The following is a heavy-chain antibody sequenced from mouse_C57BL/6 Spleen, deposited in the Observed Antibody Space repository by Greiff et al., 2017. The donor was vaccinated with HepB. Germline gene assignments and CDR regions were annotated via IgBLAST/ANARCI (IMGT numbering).Heavy chain of an antibody. V-gene: IGHV14-4*01. D-gene: IGHD2-4*01. Sequence: EVQLQQSGAELVRPGASVKLSCTASGFNIKDNYMHWVKQRPEQGLEWIGWIDPENGDTEYASKLQGKATITADTSSNTAYLQLSSLTSEDTAVYYCTTGYDYDWWFAYWGQRTLVTVSA. J-gene: IGHJ3*01. CDR2: IDPENGDT. CDR3: TTGYDYDWWFAY. CDR1: GFNIKDNY.